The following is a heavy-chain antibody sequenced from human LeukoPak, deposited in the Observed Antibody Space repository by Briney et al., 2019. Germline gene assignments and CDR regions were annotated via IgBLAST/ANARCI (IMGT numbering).Heavy chain of an antibody. D-gene: IGHD1-26*01. Sequence: ASVKVSCKASGYTFTSYGIRWVRQAPGQGLEWMGWISAYNGNTNYAQKLQGRVTMTTDTSTSTAYMELRSLRSDDTAVYYCARVTCSGSYNHYYYYYGMDVWGQGTTVTVSS. V-gene: IGHV1-18*01. CDR3: ARVTCSGSYNHYYYYYGMDV. J-gene: IGHJ6*02. CDR1: GYTFTSYG. CDR2: ISAYNGNT.